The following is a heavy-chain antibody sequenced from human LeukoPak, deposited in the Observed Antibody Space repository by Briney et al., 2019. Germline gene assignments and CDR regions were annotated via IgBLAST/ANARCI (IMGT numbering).Heavy chain of an antibody. J-gene: IGHJ4*02. CDR2: ISGSGGST. CDR1: GFTFSSYA. V-gene: IGHV3-23*01. CDR3: AKTSRIMYGDYVLPFDY. Sequence: GGSLRLSCAASGFTFSSYAMSWVRQAPGKGLEWVSAISGSGGSTYYADSVKGRFTISRDNSKNTLYLQMNSLRAEDTAVYYCAKTSRIMYGDYVLPFDYWGQGTLVTVSS. D-gene: IGHD4-17*01.